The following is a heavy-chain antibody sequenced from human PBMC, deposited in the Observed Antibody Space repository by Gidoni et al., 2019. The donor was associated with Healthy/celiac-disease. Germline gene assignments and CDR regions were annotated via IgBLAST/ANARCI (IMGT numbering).Heavy chain of an antibody. J-gene: IGHJ4*02. CDR3: ASLPTSRYSSGWYERHY. D-gene: IGHD6-19*01. V-gene: IGHV4-39*07. CDR1: GGSISSSSYY. CDR2: IYYSGST. Sequence: QLQLQESGPGLVKPSETLSLTCTVSGGSISSSSYYWGWIRQPPGKGLEWIGSIYYSGSTYYNPSLKSRVTISVDTSKNQFSLKLSSVTAADTAVYYCASLPTSRYSSGWYERHYWGQGTLVTVSS.